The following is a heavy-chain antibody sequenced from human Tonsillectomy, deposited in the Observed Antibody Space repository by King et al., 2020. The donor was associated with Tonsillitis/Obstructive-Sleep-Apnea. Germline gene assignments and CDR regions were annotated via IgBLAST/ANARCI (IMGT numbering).Heavy chain of an antibody. CDR1: GFTLSSSG. V-gene: IGHV3-30*18. CDR3: AKDRSYSWSFDY. CDR2: ISSDGKNK. Sequence: VQLVESGGGVVQPGRSLRLSSAASGFTLSSSGIHWVRQGPGKGLEWVAVISSDGKNKYYADSVKGRFTISKDNSKNTLYLQMNSLRTEDTAVYYCAKDRSYSWSFDYWGQGTLVTVSS. D-gene: IGHD6-13*01. J-gene: IGHJ4*02.